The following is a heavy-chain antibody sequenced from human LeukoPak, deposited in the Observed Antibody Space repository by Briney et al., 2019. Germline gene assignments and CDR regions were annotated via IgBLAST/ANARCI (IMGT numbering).Heavy chain of an antibody. D-gene: IGHD4-17*01. Sequence: GGSLRLSCAASGFTFSSYEMNWVRQAPGKGLEWVSYISSSGSTIYYADSVKGRFTISRDNAKNSLYLQMNSLRAEDTAVYYCARGYGDHDLTYWFDPWGQGTLVTVSS. J-gene: IGHJ5*02. CDR1: GFTFSSYE. CDR3: ARGYGDHDLTYWFDP. CDR2: ISSSGSTI. V-gene: IGHV3-48*03.